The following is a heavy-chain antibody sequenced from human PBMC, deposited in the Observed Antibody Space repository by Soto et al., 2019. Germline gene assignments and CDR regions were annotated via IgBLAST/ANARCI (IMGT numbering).Heavy chain of an antibody. V-gene: IGHV1-8*01. CDR2: MYPNNGQT. D-gene: IGHD3-16*02. CDR1: GDTLSNFD. Sequence: QVQLVQSGAEVKRPGASVKVSCKASGDTLSNFDLNWVRQATGQGLEWMGWMYPNNGQTAYARTFQGRVTMTWNTSISTAYMELSSLTSEDTAVYYCATMPRGVIHWFDPWGQGTLVTVSS. J-gene: IGHJ5*02. CDR3: ATMPRGVIHWFDP.